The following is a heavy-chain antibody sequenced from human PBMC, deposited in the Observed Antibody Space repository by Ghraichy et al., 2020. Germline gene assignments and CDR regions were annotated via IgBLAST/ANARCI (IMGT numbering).Heavy chain of an antibody. CDR1: GFTFSSYA. CDR2: ISYDGSNK. J-gene: IGHJ6*02. V-gene: IGHV3-30-3*01. CDR3: ARDQGGAALYYYGMDV. D-gene: IGHD2-21*01. Sequence: GGSLRLSCAASGFTFSSYAMHWVRQAPGKGLEWVAVISYDGSNKYYADSVKGRFTISRDNSKNTLYLQMNSLRAEDTAVYYCARDQGGAALYYYGMDVWGQGTTVTVSS.